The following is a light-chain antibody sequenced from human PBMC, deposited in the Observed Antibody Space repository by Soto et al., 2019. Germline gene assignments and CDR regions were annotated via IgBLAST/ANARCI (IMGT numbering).Light chain of an antibody. Sequence: DIPMTQTPSTLSASVGDRVAITCRASQSISVAVAWYQQKPGKAPKLLIFDTSSLESGVLSRFSGSGSGTEFTLTISSLQPDDFATYYCQQYNPYSMWTFGQGTNVEIK. CDR3: QQYNPYSMWT. CDR2: DTS. CDR1: QSISVA. J-gene: IGKJ1*01. V-gene: IGKV1-5*01.